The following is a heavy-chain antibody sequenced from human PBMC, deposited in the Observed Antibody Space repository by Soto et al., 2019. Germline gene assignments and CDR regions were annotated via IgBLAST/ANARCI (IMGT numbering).Heavy chain of an antibody. V-gene: IGHV4-4*07. CDR3: ATSITGTTSGDY. D-gene: IGHD1-20*01. CDR1: GGSISSYY. J-gene: IGHJ4*02. CDR2: IYTSGST. Sequence: SETLSLTCTVSGGSISSYYWSWIRQPAGKGLEWIGRIYTSGSTNYNPSLKSRVTMSVDTSKNHFSLRLSSVTAADTAVYYCATSITGTTSGDYWGQGTLVTVSS.